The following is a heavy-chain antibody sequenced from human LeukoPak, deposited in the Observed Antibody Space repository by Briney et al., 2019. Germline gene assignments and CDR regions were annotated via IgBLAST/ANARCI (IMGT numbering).Heavy chain of an antibody. Sequence: GGSLRLSCAASGFTFSSYWMSWVRQAPGKGLEWVANIKQDGSEKYYVDSVKGRFTISRDNAKNSLYLQVNSLRAEDTAVYYCARTKGAGTYYDFWSGYSFWFDPWGQGTLVTVSS. J-gene: IGHJ5*02. V-gene: IGHV3-7*01. CDR1: GFTFSSYW. CDR2: IKQDGSEK. D-gene: IGHD3-3*01. CDR3: ARTKGAGTYYDFWSGYSFWFDP.